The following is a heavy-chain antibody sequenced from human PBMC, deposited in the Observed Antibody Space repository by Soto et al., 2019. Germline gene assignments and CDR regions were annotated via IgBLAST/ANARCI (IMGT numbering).Heavy chain of an antibody. CDR2: LYHSGDT. D-gene: IGHD5-18*01. V-gene: IGHV4-30-2*01. CDR1: GGSISTGGYS. CDR3: ARGQLTALFDY. Sequence: LSLTCAVSGGSISTGGYSWTWIRQPPGKGLEWIGYLYHSGDTYYNPSLKSRVTISVDRSKNQFSLRLTSVTAADTAVYYCARGQLTALFDYWGQGAQVTVSS. J-gene: IGHJ4*02.